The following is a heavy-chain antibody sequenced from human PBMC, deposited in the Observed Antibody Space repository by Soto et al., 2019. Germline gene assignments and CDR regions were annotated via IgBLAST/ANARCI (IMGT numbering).Heavy chain of an antibody. Sequence: SETLSLTCTVSGDSFSTYYWTWIRQPAGEGLEWIGRISTTGSTNYNPSLRSRVTMSVDTSKNQFSLKLTFVTAADTAVYYCARAKDVSPSEWGQGTLVTVSS. CDR3: ARAKDVSPSE. V-gene: IGHV4-4*07. CDR1: GDSFSTYY. J-gene: IGHJ4*02. CDR2: ISTTGST.